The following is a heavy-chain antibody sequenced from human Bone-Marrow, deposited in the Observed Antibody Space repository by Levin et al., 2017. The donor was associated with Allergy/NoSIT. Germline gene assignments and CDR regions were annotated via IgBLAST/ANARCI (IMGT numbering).Heavy chain of an antibody. Sequence: PGGSLRLSCSVSGDSISNNIYYWGWLRQSPGKGLEWIGSIYYSGNTYYNPSLESRVILSVDTSKNQFSLRLMSVPAADTSVYYCARHASMILADYYHYYMDVWGKGTTVTVSS. D-gene: IGHD2-15*01. CDR1: GDSISNNIYY. CDR3: ARHASMILADYYHYYMDV. V-gene: IGHV4-39*01. CDR2: IYYSGNT. J-gene: IGHJ6*03.